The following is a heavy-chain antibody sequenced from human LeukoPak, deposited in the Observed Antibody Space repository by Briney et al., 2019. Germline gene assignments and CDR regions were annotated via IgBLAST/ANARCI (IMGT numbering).Heavy chain of an antibody. CDR2: INSDGSST. CDR3: AREGVWRQQLVDYYYGMDV. Sequence: GGSLRLSCAASGFTFSSYWMHWVRQAPGKGLVWVSRINSDGSSTSYADSVKGRFTISRDNAKNTLYLQLNSLRAEDTAVYYCAREGVWRQQLVDYYYGMDVWGQGTTVTVSS. D-gene: IGHD6-13*01. V-gene: IGHV3-74*01. CDR1: GFTFSSYW. J-gene: IGHJ6*02.